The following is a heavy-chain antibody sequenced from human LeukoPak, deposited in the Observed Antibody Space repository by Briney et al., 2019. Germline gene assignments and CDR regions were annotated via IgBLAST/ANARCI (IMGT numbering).Heavy chain of an antibody. CDR1: GFTVSSNY. V-gene: IGHV3-53*01. CDR2: IYSGGST. D-gene: IGHD3-9*01. Sequence: GGSLRLSCAASGFTVSSNYMSWVRQAPGKGLERVSVIYSGGSTYYADSVKGRFTISRDNSKNTLYLQMNSLRAEDTAVYYCARDLASDILNGMDVWGQGTTVTVSS. CDR3: ARDLASDILNGMDV. J-gene: IGHJ6*02.